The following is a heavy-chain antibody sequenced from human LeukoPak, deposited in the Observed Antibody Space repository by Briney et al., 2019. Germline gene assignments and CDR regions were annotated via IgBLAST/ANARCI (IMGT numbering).Heavy chain of an antibody. CDR3: ARDDAAAAGTGLMNYYYGMDV. CDR2: ISSSSSTI. Sequence: GGSLRLSCAASGFTFSSYSMNWVRQAPGKGLGWVSYISSSSSTIYYADSVKGRFTISRDNAKNSLYLQMNSLRAEDTAVYYCARDDAAAAGTGLMNYYYGMDVWGQGTTVTVSS. D-gene: IGHD6-13*01. J-gene: IGHJ6*02. CDR1: GFTFSSYS. V-gene: IGHV3-48*01.